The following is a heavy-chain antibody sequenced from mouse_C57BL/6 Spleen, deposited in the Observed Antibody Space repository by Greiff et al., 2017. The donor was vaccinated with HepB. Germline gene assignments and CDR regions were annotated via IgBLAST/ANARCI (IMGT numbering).Heavy chain of an antibody. J-gene: IGHJ2*01. V-gene: IGHV1-69*01. CDR3: ASLPYFDY. CDR2: IDPSDSYT. CDR1: GYTFTSYW. Sequence: QVQLQQSGAELVMPGASVKLSCKASGYTFTSYWMHWVKQRPGQGLEWIGEIDPSDSYTNYNQKFKGKSTLTVDKSSSTAYMQLSSLTSEDSAVYYCASLPYFDYWGQGTTLTVSS.